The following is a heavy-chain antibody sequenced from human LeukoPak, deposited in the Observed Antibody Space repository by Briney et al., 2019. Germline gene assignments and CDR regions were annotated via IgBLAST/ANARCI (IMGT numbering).Heavy chain of an antibody. CDR3: ARGGIAVAANWFDP. J-gene: IGHJ5*02. CDR2: IYHSGST. V-gene: IGHV4-59*08. CDR1: GGSISSYY. Sequence: SETLSLTCTVSGGSISSYYWSWIRQPPGKGLEWIGSIYHSGSTYYNPSLKSRVTISVDTSKNQFSLKLSSVTAADTAVYYCARGGIAVAANWFDPWGQGTLVTVSS. D-gene: IGHD6-19*01.